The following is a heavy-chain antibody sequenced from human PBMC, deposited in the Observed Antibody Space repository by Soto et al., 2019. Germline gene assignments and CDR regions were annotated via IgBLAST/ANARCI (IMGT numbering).Heavy chain of an antibody. CDR3: AKDYRMGGVKAATRVLLSSRLNWFDP. V-gene: IGHV3-23*01. D-gene: IGHD2-15*01. Sequence: PGGSLRLSCVASGFTFSRYWMHWVRQAPGKGLEWVSAISGSGGSTYYADSVKGRFTISRDNSKNTLYLQMNSLRAEDTAVYYCAKDYRMGGVKAATRVLLSSRLNWFDPWGQGTLVTVSS. CDR1: GFTFSRYW. CDR2: ISGSGGST. J-gene: IGHJ5*02.